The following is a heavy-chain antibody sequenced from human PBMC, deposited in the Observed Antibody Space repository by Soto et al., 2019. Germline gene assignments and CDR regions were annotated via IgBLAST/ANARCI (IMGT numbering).Heavy chain of an antibody. V-gene: IGHV3-30*14. CDR1: GFTFSNYP. CDR2: ISDDGSNK. CDR3: ARDKDYYDWSGIFDS. J-gene: IGHJ4*02. Sequence: QVQLVESGGGVVQPGRSLRLSCAASGFTFSNYPLHWVRQSPGKGLEWVAVISDDGSNKNYADSVKGRFTISRNNSKNTLFLQINILRADDTAVYYCARDKDYYDWSGIFDSWGQGTLVTVSS. D-gene: IGHD3-22*01.